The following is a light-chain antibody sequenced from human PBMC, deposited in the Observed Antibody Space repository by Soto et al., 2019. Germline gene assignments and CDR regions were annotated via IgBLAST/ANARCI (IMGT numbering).Light chain of an antibody. V-gene: IGKV1-9*01. J-gene: IGKJ3*01. CDR3: QQVNSYPLT. CDR1: QGISSR. CDR2: AAS. Sequence: DIQLTQSPSFLSASVGDRVTITCRASQGISSRLAWYQQNPGKAPKLLIYAASTLQSGVPSRFSGSGSGTEFTLTISSLQPEDFATYSCQQVNSYPLTFGPGTKVDIK.